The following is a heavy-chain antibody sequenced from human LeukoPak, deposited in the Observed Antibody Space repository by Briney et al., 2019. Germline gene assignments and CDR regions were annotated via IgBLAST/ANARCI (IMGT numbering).Heavy chain of an antibody. CDR2: INPNSGGT. D-gene: IGHD3-10*01. V-gene: IGHV1-2*02. Sequence: ASVTVSCKASGYTFTGYYMHWVRQAPGQGLAWMGWINPNSGGTNYAQKFQGRVTMTRDTSISTAYMELSRLRSDDTAVYYCARGYTYYYGSGSYVDYWGQGTLVTVSS. CDR1: GYTFTGYY. J-gene: IGHJ4*02. CDR3: ARGYTYYYGSGSYVDY.